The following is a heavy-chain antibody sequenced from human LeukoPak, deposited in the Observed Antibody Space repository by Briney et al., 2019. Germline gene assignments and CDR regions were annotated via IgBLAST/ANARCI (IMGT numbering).Heavy chain of an antibody. CDR2: ISSSGSTI. Sequence: PGGSLRLSCAASGFTCSDYYMSWIRQAPGKGLEWVSYISSSGSTIYYADSVKGRFTISRDNAKNSLYLQMNSLRAEDTAVYYCARDGLGCSSTSCPSPFDYWGQGTLVTVSS. CDR3: ARDGLGCSSTSCPSPFDY. CDR1: GFTCSDYY. J-gene: IGHJ4*02. V-gene: IGHV3-11*04. D-gene: IGHD2-2*01.